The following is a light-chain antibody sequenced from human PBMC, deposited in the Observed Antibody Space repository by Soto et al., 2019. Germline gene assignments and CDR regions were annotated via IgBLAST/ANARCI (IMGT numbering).Light chain of an antibody. Sequence: DIQMTQSPSSLSASVGDRVTITCRASQSISSYLNWYQQKPGKAPKRLIYAESSLQSGVQSRFSGSGSGTDFTLTISSLQPEDFATYYCQQSYSTPHTFGQGTKLEIK. J-gene: IGKJ2*01. V-gene: IGKV1-39*01. CDR2: AES. CDR3: QQSYSTPHT. CDR1: QSISSY.